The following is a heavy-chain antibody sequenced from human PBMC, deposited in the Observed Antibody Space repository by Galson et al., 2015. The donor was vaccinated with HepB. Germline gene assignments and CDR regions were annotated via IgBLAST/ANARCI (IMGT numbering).Heavy chain of an antibody. CDR1: GLTFRDIA. D-gene: IGHD1-7*01. CDR2: IRSNTYGGTT. CDR3: SSGNYDGGSDH. V-gene: IGHV3-49*03. Sequence: ASGLTFRDIAMSWFRQAPGKGLEWIGFIRSNTYGGTTQYAASVKGRFTISRDDSKSISYLQMNSPKTDDTAVYFCSSGNYDGGSDHWGQGTLVTVSS. J-gene: IGHJ4*02.